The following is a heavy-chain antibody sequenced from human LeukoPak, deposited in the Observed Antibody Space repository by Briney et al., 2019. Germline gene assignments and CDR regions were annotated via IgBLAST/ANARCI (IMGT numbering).Heavy chain of an antibody. V-gene: IGHV1-18*01. CDR3: ARDARNGIRYYYDSSGYPRYIDY. Sequence: GASVKVSCKASGYTFTSYGISWVRQAPGQGLEWMGWISAYNGNTNYAQKLQGRVTMTTDTSTSTACMELRSLRSDDTAVYYCARDARNGIRYYYDSSGYPRYIDYWGQGTLVTVSS. J-gene: IGHJ4*02. D-gene: IGHD3-22*01. CDR2: ISAYNGNT. CDR1: GYTFTSYG.